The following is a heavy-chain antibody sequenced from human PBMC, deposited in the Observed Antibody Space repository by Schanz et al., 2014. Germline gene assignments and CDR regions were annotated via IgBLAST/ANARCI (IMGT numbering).Heavy chain of an antibody. CDR2: VCYDGSKK. J-gene: IGHJ4*02. CDR3: AKSYDTSGYSGFDY. CDR1: GFTFSSYG. V-gene: IGHV3-30*18. D-gene: IGHD3-22*01. Sequence: VQLVESGGGLVQPGGSLRLSCAASGFTFSSYGMHWVRQVPGKGLEWVAVVCYDGSKKYYADSVKGRFTTSRDNSKNTMYLQMNSLRTEDTAVYFCAKSYDTSGYSGFDYWGQGTLVTVSS.